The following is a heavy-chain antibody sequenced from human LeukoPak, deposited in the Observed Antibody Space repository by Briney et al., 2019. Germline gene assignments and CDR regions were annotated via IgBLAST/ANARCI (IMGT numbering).Heavy chain of an antibody. CDR1: GGSISSYY. J-gene: IGHJ6*03. CDR2: IYYSGST. Sequence: PSETLSLTCTVSGGSISSYYWSWIRQPPGKGLEWIGYIYYSGSTNYNPSLKSRVTISVDTSKNQFSLKLSSVTAADTAVYYCARGTFYGSSHYYYYYMDVWGKGTTVTVSS. CDR3: ARGTFYGSSHYYYYYMDV. D-gene: IGHD6-6*01. V-gene: IGHV4-59*01.